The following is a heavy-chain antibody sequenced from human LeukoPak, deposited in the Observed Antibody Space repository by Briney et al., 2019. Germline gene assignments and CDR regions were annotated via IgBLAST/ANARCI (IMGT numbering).Heavy chain of an antibody. J-gene: IGHJ4*02. CDR2: ISAYNGNT. Sequence: GASVKVSCKASGYTFTSYDIIWGRQAPGQGLEGMGCISAYNGNTNSAQKLQGRVTMTTDTSTSTAYMELRSLQSDDTAMYYCARVPIPGYSFGRLDYWGQGTLVTVSS. CDR1: GYTFTSYD. CDR3: ARVPIPGYSFGRLDY. D-gene: IGHD5-18*01. V-gene: IGHV1-18*01.